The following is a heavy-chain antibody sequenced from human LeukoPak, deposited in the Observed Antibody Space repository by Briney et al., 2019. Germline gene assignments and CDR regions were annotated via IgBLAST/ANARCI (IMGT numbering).Heavy chain of an antibody. J-gene: IGHJ4*02. V-gene: IGHV4-4*07. D-gene: IGHD6-19*01. CDR2: IYTTGST. CDR3: ARHGVAVAGFDY. Sequence: SETLSLTCTVSGGSISSYYWGWIRQPAGKGLEWIGRIYTTGSTNYNPSLKSRVSMSVDTSKNQFSLKLSSVTAADTAVYYCARHGVAVAGFDYWGQGTLVTVSS. CDR1: GGSISSYY.